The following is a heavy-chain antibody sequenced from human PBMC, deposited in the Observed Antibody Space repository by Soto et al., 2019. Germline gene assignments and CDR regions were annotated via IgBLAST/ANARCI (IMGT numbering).Heavy chain of an antibody. CDR3: ARGTYYFDSSGYIDFDS. CDR2: ISGNSDYI. V-gene: IGHV3-21*01. D-gene: IGHD3-22*01. Sequence: EVQLVESGGGLVKPGRSLRLSCAASGFTFSSYKMNWVRQAPGKGLEWVASISGNSDYIYYADSLKGRFTISRDNAKNSLYRQMNGLRAEDTAVYYCARGTYYFDSSGYIDFDSWGQGTLVTVSS. J-gene: IGHJ4*02. CDR1: GFTFSSYK.